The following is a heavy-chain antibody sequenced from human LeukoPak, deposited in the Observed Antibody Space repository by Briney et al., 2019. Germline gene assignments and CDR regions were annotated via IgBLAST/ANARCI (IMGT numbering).Heavy chain of an antibody. CDR1: GSIFNHYG. V-gene: IGHV3-33*01. D-gene: IGHD4-11*01. J-gene: IGHJ4*02. Sequence: SGRSLRLSCAAAGSIFNHYGMHWVRQAPGKGLEWVAVIWSDGTNQYYADSVKGRFTISRDDSGNTVYLQMNSLRPEDTGVYYCARDAQRGFDYSNSLEYWGQGTPVTVST. CDR2: IWSDGTNQ. CDR3: ARDAQRGFDYSNSLEY.